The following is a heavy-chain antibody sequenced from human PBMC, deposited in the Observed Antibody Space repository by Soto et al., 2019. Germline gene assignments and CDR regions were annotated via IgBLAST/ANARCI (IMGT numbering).Heavy chain of an antibody. D-gene: IGHD3-22*01. CDR3: AKERQTYYYESSGWYYFDY. Sequence: GRSMTPSRVAYTSTPSTNAMSWDRQPHGEWLEWVSATSSSGGRTYYADFGKGWFSISRDNSKNTLYLQMNSLRAEDTAVYYCAKERQTYYYESSGWYYFDYWGQGTLVTVSS. CDR1: TSTPSTNA. CDR2: TSSSGGRT. V-gene: IGHV3-23*01. J-gene: IGHJ4*02.